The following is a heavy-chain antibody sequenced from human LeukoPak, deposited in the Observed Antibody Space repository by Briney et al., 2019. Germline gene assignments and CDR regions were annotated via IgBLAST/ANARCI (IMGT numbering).Heavy chain of an antibody. V-gene: IGHV3-23*01. CDR3: AKSVVVITFRFDD. CDR1: GFTFSSCG. Sequence: GGSLRLSCAASGFTFSSCGMTWVRQAPGKGLEWVSSISGSDGGTYYADSVKGRFTISRDNSKNTLYLQMNNLRADDTAVYYCAKSVVVITFRFDDWGQGALVTVSS. J-gene: IGHJ4*02. D-gene: IGHD2-15*01. CDR2: ISGSDGGT.